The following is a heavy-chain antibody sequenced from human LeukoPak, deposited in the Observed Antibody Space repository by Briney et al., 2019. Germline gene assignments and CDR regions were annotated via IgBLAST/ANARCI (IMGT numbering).Heavy chain of an antibody. V-gene: IGHV3-9*01. CDR1: GFTFDDYA. D-gene: IGHD6-19*01. J-gene: IGHJ4*02. CDR2: ISWNSGSI. CDR3: AKDKDIAVAGTGLDY. Sequence: GGSLRLSCAASGFTFDDYAMHWVRQAPGKGLEWVSGISWNSGSIGYADSVKGRFTISRDNAKNSLYLQMNSLRAEDTALYYCAKDKDIAVAGTGLDYWGQGTLVTVSS.